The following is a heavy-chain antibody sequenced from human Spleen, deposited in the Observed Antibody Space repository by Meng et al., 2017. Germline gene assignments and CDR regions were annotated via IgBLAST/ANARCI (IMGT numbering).Heavy chain of an antibody. CDR2: ISGSGGST. J-gene: IGHJ5*02. CDR1: GITFRNLW. CDR3: AKEGRAARWELRRGGGSWLDP. Sequence: GESLKISCVASGITFRNLWMTWVRQAPGKGLEWVSAISGSGGSTYSADSVKGRFTISGDNSKNKLYLQKKSLGAENTAVYYCAKEGRAARWELRRGGGSWLDPWGQGTLVTVSS. D-gene: IGHD1-26*01. V-gene: IGHV3-23*01.